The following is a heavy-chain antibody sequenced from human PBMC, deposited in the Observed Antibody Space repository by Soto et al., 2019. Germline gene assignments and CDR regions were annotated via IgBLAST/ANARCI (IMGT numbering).Heavy chain of an antibody. D-gene: IGHD4-17*01. J-gene: IGHJ6*02. V-gene: IGHV5-51*01. CDR2: IYPGDSNT. Sequence: GXSRKISCKGSGYCFISYWTGWVRQMPVKGLEWMGIIYPGDSNTRYSPSFQGQVTISADKSIYTAYLQWSSLKASDTAMYYCARQYGDPESYYYYGMDVWGQGTTVTVSS. CDR1: GYCFISYW. CDR3: ARQYGDPESYYYYGMDV.